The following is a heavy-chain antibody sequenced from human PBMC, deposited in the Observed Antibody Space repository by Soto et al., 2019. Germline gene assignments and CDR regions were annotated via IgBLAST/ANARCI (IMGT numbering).Heavy chain of an antibody. J-gene: IGHJ6*02. D-gene: IGHD1-26*01. V-gene: IGHV3-23*01. CDR1: EFTFSSYA. Sequence: PGGSLRLSCAASEFTFSSYAMSWVRQAPGKGLERVSGISGSGGSTNYADSVKGRFTISRDNSKNTVYLQMNSLRVEDTAVYFCAKVLGFDYYDMDVWGQGTTVTVSS. CDR2: ISGSGGST. CDR3: AKVLGFDYYDMDV.